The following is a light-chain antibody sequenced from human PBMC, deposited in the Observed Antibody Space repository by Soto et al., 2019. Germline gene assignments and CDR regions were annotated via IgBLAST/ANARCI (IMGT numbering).Light chain of an antibody. CDR3: SSYTSSSTLV. Sequence: QSALTQPASVSGSPGQSITISCTGSSSDVGGYNYVSWYQQHPGKAPKLTIYEVSNRPSGISNRFSGSKSGNTASLTLSGLQAEDEADYYCSSYTSSSTLVFGGGTQLTVL. V-gene: IGLV2-14*01. CDR2: EVS. J-gene: IGLJ2*01. CDR1: SSDVGGYNY.